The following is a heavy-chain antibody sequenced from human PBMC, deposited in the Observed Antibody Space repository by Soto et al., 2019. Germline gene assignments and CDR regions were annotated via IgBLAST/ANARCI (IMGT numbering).Heavy chain of an antibody. CDR3: ARPDYGSGSYPDY. J-gene: IGHJ4*02. CDR2: ISYDGGNK. V-gene: IGHV3-30-3*01. CDR1: GFTFSSYA. D-gene: IGHD3-10*01. Sequence: QVQLVESGGGVVQPGRSLRLSCAASGFTFSSYAMHWVRQAPGKGLEWVAVISYDGGNKYYADSVKGRFTISRDNSKNTLYLQINSLRAEDTAVYYCARPDYGSGSYPDYWGQGTLVTVSP.